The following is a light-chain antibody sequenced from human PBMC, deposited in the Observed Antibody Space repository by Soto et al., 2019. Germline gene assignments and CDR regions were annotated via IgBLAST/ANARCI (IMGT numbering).Light chain of an antibody. CDR1: NIGGKS. V-gene: IGLV3-21*02. Sequence: SFVLTQPPSVSVAPGQTATLTGGGSNIGGKSVHWYQQKPGQAPVLVVYDDSDRPSGIPERFSGSNSGDTATLTINRAEAGDEADYYCQAWDTSTDPVVLGGGTKLTVL. CDR2: DDS. J-gene: IGLJ2*01. CDR3: QAWDTSTDPVV.